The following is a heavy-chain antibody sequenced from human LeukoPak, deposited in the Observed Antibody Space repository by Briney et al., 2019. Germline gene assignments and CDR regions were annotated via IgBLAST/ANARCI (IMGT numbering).Heavy chain of an antibody. CDR1: GYTFTSYY. CDR2: INPSGGST. Sequence: AASVKVSCKASGYTFTSYYMHWVRQAPGQGLEWMGIINPSGGSTSYAQKFQGRVTMTRDTSTSTVYMELSSLRSDDTAVYYCARPSSGGYYDSSGFYYAGLDYWGQGTLVTVSS. J-gene: IGHJ4*02. CDR3: ARPSSGGYYDSSGFYYAGLDY. V-gene: IGHV1-46*01. D-gene: IGHD3-22*01.